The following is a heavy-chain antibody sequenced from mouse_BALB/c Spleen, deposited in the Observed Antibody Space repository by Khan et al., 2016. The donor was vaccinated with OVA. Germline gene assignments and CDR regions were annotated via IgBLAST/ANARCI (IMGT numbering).Heavy chain of an antibody. CDR1: GYTFTSYW. D-gene: IGHD2-10*02. CDR2: IDPSNGNT. CDR3: ARGGYGSLAY. V-gene: IGHV1S81*02. J-gene: IGHJ3*01. Sequence: QVQLQQPGAELVKPGASVKLSCKASGYTFTSYWLHWVKERPGQGLEWIGQIDPSNGNTYCNEKFKSKATLTVDKSSSTAYMKLSSLTSDDAAGYYCARGGYGSLAYWGQGTLVTVSA.